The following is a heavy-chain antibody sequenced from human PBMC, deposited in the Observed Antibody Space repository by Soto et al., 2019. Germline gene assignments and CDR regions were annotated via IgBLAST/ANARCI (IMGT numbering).Heavy chain of an antibody. D-gene: IGHD3-10*01. CDR2: IFAGDSDT. Sequence: RGESLKISCRDSGDIFTRNWIAWVRQKPGKGLEWMGIIFAGDSDTRYSPSFRGQVTISVDKDVGTAFLYWSSLEASDTAIYYCAAINQGVPDIWGQGTRVIVSS. CDR1: GDIFTRNW. CDR3: AAINQGVPDI. J-gene: IGHJ4*02. V-gene: IGHV5-51*01.